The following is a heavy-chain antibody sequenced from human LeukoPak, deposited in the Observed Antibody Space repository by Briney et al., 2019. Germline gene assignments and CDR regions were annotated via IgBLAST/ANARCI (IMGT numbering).Heavy chain of an antibody. V-gene: IGHV3-30-3*01. Sequence: PGGSLRLSCAASGFTFSSYAMHWVCQAPGKGLEWVAVISYDGSNKYYADSVKGRFTISRDNSKNTLYLQMNSLRAEDTAVYYCARDSTNDSLFDYWGQGTLVTVSS. J-gene: IGHJ4*02. D-gene: IGHD3-22*01. CDR1: GFTFSSYA. CDR3: ARDSTNDSLFDY. CDR2: ISYDGSNK.